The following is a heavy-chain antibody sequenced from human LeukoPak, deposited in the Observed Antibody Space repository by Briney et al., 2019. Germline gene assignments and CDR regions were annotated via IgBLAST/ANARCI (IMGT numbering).Heavy chain of an antibody. Sequence: GASVKVSCKASGYSFSTYYIHWVRQAPGQGLEWMGIINPSGGSPVYAQNFRGRVTMTRDASTSTVYMDLSSLRSEDTAVYYCARGAPRSKGRGYWGLFDPWGQGTLVTVSS. D-gene: IGHD3-22*01. CDR1: GYSFSTYY. J-gene: IGHJ5*02. CDR3: ARGAPRSKGRGYWGLFDP. V-gene: IGHV1-46*01. CDR2: INPSGGSP.